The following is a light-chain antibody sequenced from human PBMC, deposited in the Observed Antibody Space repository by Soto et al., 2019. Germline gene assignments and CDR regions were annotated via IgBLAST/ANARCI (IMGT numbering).Light chain of an antibody. CDR2: AVS. CDR1: QSISTY. V-gene: IGKV1-39*01. Sequence: DIHMTQSPSSLSASVGDRVTITCRASQSISTYLNWYQQKPGKAPKLLIYAVSNLCSGVPSRFSGSGSPTDFTLSISSLQPEDFATYYCQQSHTFPLTFGGGTKVEI. CDR3: QQSHTFPLT. J-gene: IGKJ4*01.